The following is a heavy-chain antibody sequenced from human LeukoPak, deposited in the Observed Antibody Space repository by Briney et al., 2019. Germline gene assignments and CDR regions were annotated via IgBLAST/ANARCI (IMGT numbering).Heavy chain of an antibody. J-gene: IGHJ6*03. V-gene: IGHV4-4*02. CDR2: IYHSGST. Sequence: SETLSLTCAVSGGSISSSNWWSWVRQPPGKGLEWIGEIYHSGSTNYNPPLKSRVTISVDKSKNQFSLKLSSVTAADTAVYYCARAKNYYYYYMDVWGKGTTVTVSS. CDR1: GGSISSSNW. CDR3: ARAKNYYYYYMDV.